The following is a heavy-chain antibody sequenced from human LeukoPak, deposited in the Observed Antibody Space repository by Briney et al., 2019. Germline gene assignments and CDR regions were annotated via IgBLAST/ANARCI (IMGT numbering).Heavy chain of an antibody. Sequence: GGSLRLSCAASGFTFSSSAMSWVRQAPGKGLEWVSAISNNGGYTYYADSVKGRFTISRDNSKNTLYLQMNSLRAEDTAVYYCAKDGIKTYYYDSSGYYFDYWGQGTLVTVSS. CDR1: GFTFSSSA. CDR2: ISNNGGYT. V-gene: IGHV3-23*01. J-gene: IGHJ4*02. D-gene: IGHD3-22*01. CDR3: AKDGIKTYYYDSSGYYFDY.